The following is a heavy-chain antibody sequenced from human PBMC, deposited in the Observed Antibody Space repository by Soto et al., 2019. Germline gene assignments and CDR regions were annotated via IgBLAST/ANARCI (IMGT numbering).Heavy chain of an antibody. CDR3: ARGMYSSGWYRVFGRWFDP. CDR1: GGSFSGYY. CDR2: INHSGST. Sequence: SETLSLTCAVYGGSFSGYYWSWIRQPPGKGLEWIGEINHSGSTNYNPSLKSRVTISVDTSKNQFSLKLSSVTAADTAVYYCARGMYSSGWYRVFGRWFDPWGQGTLVTVSS. D-gene: IGHD6-19*01. J-gene: IGHJ5*02. V-gene: IGHV4-34*01.